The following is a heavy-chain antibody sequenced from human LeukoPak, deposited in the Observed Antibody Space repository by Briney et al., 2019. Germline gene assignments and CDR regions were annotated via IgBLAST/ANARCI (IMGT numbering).Heavy chain of an antibody. D-gene: IGHD5-18*01. CDR1: GFTFSDYY. J-gene: IGHJ5*02. CDR2: ISSSGSTI. CDR3: ARDRARGGYSYGPFDP. V-gene: IGHV3-11*01. Sequence: GGSLRLSCAASGFTFSDYYMSWIRQAPGKGLEWVSYISSSGSTIYYADSVKGRFTISRDNAKNSLYLQMNSLRAEDTAVYYRARDRARGGYSYGPFDPWGQGTLVTVSS.